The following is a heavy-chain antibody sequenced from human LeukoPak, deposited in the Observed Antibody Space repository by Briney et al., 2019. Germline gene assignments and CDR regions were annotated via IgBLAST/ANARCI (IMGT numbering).Heavy chain of an antibody. Sequence: GGSLRLSCAASGFTFSSYSMTWVRQAPGKGLEWVSSISSSSSYIYYADSVKGRFTISRDNAKNSLYLQMNSLRAEDTAVYYCAREYYYGSGSPAGPDYWGQGTLVTVSS. V-gene: IGHV3-21*01. D-gene: IGHD3-10*01. CDR1: GFTFSSYS. CDR3: AREYYYGSGSPAGPDY. J-gene: IGHJ4*02. CDR2: ISSSSSYI.